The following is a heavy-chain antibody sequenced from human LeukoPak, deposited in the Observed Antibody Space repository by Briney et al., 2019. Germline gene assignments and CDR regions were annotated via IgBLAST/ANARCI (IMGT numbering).Heavy chain of an antibody. D-gene: IGHD3-16*01. CDR3: ARRRGVGVYDYVWGSYAFSDAFDI. J-gene: IGHJ3*02. V-gene: IGHV3-11*01. Sequence: KTGGSLRLSCAASGFTFSDYYMSWIRQAPGKGLEWVSYISSSGSTIYYADSVKGRFTISRDNAKNSLYLQMNSLRAEDTAVYYCARRRGVGVYDYVWGSYAFSDAFDIWGQGTMVTVSS. CDR1: GFTFSDYY. CDR2: ISSSGSTI.